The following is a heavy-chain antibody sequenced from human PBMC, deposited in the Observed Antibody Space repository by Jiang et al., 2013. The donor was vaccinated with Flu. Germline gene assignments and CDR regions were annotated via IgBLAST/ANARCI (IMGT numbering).Heavy chain of an antibody. V-gene: IGHV4-34*01. J-gene: IGHJ3*02. Sequence: LLKPSETLSLTCAVYGGSFSGYYWSWIRQPPGKGLEWIGEINHSGSTNYNPSLKSRVTISVDTSKNQFSLKLSSVTAADTAVYYCARERQWLVRDAFDIWGQGTMVTVSS. D-gene: IGHD6-19*01. CDR2: INHSGST. CDR1: GGSFSGYY. CDR3: ARERQWLVRDAFDI.